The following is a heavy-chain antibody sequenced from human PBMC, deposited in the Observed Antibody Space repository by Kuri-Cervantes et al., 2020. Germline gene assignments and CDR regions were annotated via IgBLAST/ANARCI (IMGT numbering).Heavy chain of an antibody. J-gene: IGHJ4*02. CDR1: GGSFSGYY. D-gene: IGHD2-15*01. CDR3: ARRRGYCSGGSCYPFDY. V-gene: IGHV4-34*01. Sequence: ESLKISCAVYGGSFSGYYWSWIRQPPGKGLEWIGEINHSGSTNYNPSLKSRVTISVDTSKNQFSLKLSSVTAADTAVYYCARRRGYCSGGSCYPFDYWGQGTLVTVSS. CDR2: INHSGST.